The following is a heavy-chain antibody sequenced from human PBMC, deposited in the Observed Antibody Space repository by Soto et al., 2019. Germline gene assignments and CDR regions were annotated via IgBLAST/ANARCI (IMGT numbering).Heavy chain of an antibody. J-gene: IGHJ4*02. D-gene: IGHD5-12*01. Sequence: EVQLVESGGVSVQPGGSLRLSCTASGFILSNYWMHWVRQAPGKGLVWVSRINTDGSTTTYADSVKGRFTISRDNAKNTLYLQMNSLRDEDTAVYYCVRIRRGDGYTFGYWGQGTLVTVSS. CDR1: GFILSNYW. CDR2: INTDGSTT. CDR3: VRIRRGDGYTFGY. V-gene: IGHV3-74*01.